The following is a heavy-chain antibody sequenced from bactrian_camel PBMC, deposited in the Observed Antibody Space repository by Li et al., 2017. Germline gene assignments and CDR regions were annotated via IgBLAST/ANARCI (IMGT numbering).Heavy chain of an antibody. V-gene: IGHV3S6*01. CDR3: LVGFDY. Sequence: VQLVESGGGLVQPGGSLRLSCEASGFTFANYWMYWVRQAPGRGLEWVATIYRDGKNTYYADSVKGRFTISRDNSRSTVILELTSLTIEDTAMYYCLVGFDYWGQGTQVTVS. CDR1: GFTFANYW. CDR2: IYRDGKNT. D-gene: IGHD2*01. J-gene: IGHJ4*01.